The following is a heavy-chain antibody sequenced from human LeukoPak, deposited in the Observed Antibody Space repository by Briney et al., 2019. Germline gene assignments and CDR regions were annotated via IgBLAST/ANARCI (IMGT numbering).Heavy chain of an antibody. CDR2: IHPNGGDT. CDR1: GYSLTTHY. V-gene: IGHV1-46*01. CDR3: ATRDSSDMDI. J-gene: IGHJ6*02. Sequence: GASVKVSCKASGYSLTTHYVHWVRQAPGQGLEWLGRIHPNGGDTTYGEKFQGRVTMTRDTSTSTVYIELSTLRSEDTAVYSCATRDSSDMDIWGQGTTVAVSS. D-gene: IGHD5-24*01.